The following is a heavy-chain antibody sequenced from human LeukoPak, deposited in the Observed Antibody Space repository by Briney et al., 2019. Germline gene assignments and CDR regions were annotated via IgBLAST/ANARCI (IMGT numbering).Heavy chain of an antibody. CDR3: AKAVRSMVTGGGYFDS. Sequence: SGGSLRLSSAASGFAFSNYAMSWVRQAPGKGLEWVSSLSGGGDSRYYADSVMGRFTIYRDNSKNTLYLRMNSLRAEDTAVYYCAKAVRSMVTGGGYFDSWGQGTLVTVSS. J-gene: IGHJ4*02. V-gene: IGHV3-23*01. D-gene: IGHD3-10*01. CDR1: GFAFSNYA. CDR2: LSGGGDSR.